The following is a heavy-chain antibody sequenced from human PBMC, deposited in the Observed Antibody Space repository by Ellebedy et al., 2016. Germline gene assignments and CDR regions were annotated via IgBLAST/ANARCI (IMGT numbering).Heavy chain of an antibody. D-gene: IGHD4-23*01. V-gene: IGHV3-53*01. CDR1: GFTVSSKY. Sequence: GESLKISXAASGFTVSSKYMSWVRQAPGKGLEWVSVIYSDGSTYYADSVKGRCTISRDNSKNTLYLQMNSLRAEDTAVYYCAKDGAYGGNYWYFDLWGRGTLVTVSS. CDR3: AKDGAYGGNYWYFDL. J-gene: IGHJ2*01. CDR2: IYSDGST.